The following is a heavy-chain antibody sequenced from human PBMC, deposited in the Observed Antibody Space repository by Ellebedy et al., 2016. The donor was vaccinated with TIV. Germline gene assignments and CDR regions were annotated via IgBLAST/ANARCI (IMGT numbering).Heavy chain of an antibody. J-gene: IGHJ4*02. CDR1: GGTFTSYT. Sequence: SVKVSXXASGGTFTSYTISWVRQAPGQGLEWMGRIIPILGIANYAQKFQGRVTMTTDTSTSTAYMELRSLRSDDTAVYYCAKCDFGELKVWGQGTLVTVSS. CDR2: IIPILGIA. V-gene: IGHV1-69*02. CDR3: AKCDFGELKV. D-gene: IGHD3-10*01.